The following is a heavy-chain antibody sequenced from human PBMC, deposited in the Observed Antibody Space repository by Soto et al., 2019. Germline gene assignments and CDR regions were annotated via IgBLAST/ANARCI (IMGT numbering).Heavy chain of an antibody. D-gene: IGHD2-15*01. CDR2: INSDGSST. Sequence: GGSLRLSCAASGFTFSSYWMHWVRQAPGKGLVWVSRINSDGSSTSYADSVKGRFTISRDNAKNTLYLQMNSLRAEDTAAYYCATEGGLGYCSGGSCYSWPLDYWGQGTLVTVSS. J-gene: IGHJ4*02. V-gene: IGHV3-74*01. CDR1: GFTFSSYW. CDR3: ATEGGLGYCSGGSCYSWPLDY.